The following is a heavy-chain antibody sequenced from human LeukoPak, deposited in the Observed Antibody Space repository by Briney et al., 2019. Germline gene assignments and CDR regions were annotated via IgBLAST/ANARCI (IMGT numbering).Heavy chain of an antibody. V-gene: IGHV4-34*01. CDR3: ARGPAYDSSH. Sequence: PSETLSLTCAVYGGSFSGYYWSWIRQPPGKGLEWIGEINHSGSTNYNPSLKSRVTISVDTSKNQFSLKLSSVTVADTAVYYCARGPAYDSSHWGQGTLVTVSS. CDR2: INHSGST. D-gene: IGHD3-22*01. J-gene: IGHJ4*02. CDR1: GGSFSGYY.